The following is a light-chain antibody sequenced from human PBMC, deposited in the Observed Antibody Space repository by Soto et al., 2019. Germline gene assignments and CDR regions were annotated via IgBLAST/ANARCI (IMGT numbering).Light chain of an antibody. CDR2: DVS. V-gene: IGKV3-11*01. J-gene: IGKJ3*01. CDR1: QSVDNY. CDR3: QQRSNQPRFT. Sequence: ELVLTQSPATLSLSPGERAILSCRASQSVDNYLAWYQQKRGQAPRLLIYDVSNRATGTPARLSASGSGTNFPHSNSSLEPEDLAEYNCQQRSNQPRFTFCPGTKVDIK.